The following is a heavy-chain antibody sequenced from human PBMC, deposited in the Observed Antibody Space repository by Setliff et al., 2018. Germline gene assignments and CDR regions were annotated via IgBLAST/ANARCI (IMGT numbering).Heavy chain of an antibody. CDR3: ARGRSNFWGYYFDY. CDR2: INHSGST. D-gene: IGHD3-3*01. Sequence: PSETLSLTCAVYGGSFSGYYWSWIRQPPGKGLGWIGEINHSGSTNYNPSLKSRVTISVDTSKNQISLKLSSVTAADTAVYYCARGRSNFWGYYFDYWGQGTLVTVSS. J-gene: IGHJ4*02. CDR1: GGSFSGYY. V-gene: IGHV4-34*01.